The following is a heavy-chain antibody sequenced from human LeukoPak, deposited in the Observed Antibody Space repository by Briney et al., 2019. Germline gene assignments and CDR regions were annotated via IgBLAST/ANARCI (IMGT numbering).Heavy chain of an antibody. D-gene: IGHD1-26*01. V-gene: IGHV3-30*18. CDR2: ISYDGSNK. J-gene: IGHJ4*02. Sequence: PGRSPRLSCAASGFTFSSYGMHWVRQAPGKGLEWVAVISYDGSNKYYADSVKGRFTISRDNSKNTLYLQMNSLRAEDTAVYYCAKAHGIVGATTSGYWGQGTLVTVSS. CDR3: AKAHGIVGATTSGY. CDR1: GFTFSSYG.